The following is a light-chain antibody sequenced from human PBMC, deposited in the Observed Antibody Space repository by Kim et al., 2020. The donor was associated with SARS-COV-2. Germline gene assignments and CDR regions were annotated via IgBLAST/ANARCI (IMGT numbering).Light chain of an antibody. CDR2: EAN. J-gene: IGKJ4*01. V-gene: IGKV3D-11*01. CDR1: QGGICY. CDR3: QQRSNWHLT. Sequence: LSPGKKAPPARGDPQGGICYASWHQKKPRQAPRLLIYEANHTATGPPARGSGSGRGTDSTLTIRSVEPEDFVDYYCQQRSNWHLTFGGGTKVDIK.